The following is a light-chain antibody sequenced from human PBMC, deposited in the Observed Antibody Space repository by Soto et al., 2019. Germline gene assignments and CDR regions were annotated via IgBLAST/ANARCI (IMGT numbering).Light chain of an antibody. V-gene: IGKV1-8*01. J-gene: IGKJ1*01. CDR1: QGISSY. CDR3: HQSSSLSGT. CDR2: AAS. Sequence: AIRMTQSPSSFSASTGDRVTITCRASQGISSYLAWYQQKPGKAPKLLIYAASTLQSGVPSRFSGSGSGTDFTLTISCLQSEDFATYYCHQSSSLSGTFGQGTKVEIK.